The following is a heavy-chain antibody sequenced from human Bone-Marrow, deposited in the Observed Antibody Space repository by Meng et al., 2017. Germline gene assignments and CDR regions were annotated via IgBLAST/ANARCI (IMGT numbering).Heavy chain of an antibody. J-gene: IGHJ4*02. CDR3: ASVSSGWYSDHY. D-gene: IGHD6-19*01. CDR1: GGSFSGYY. CDR2: IYHSGST. V-gene: IGHV4-34*01. Sequence: SETLSLTCAVYGGSFSGYYWSWIRQPPGKGLEWIGEIYHSGSTNYNPSLKSRVTISVDKSKNQFSLKLSSVTAADTAVYYCASVSSGWYSDHYWGQGTLVTVSS.